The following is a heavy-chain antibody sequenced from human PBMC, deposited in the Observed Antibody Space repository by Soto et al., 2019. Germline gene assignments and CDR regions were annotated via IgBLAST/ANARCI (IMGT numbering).Heavy chain of an antibody. CDR2: ISYDSSNK. J-gene: IGHJ4*02. Sequence: VQLLESGGGLIQPGGSLRLSCAASGFTFSYGIHWLRQAPGKGLEWVAYISYDSSNKFYGDSVKGRFTISRDNSKNTQFLPMNSLRAEDTAVYYCANLVIGYCSGNTCDDYWGQGTLVAVSS. D-gene: IGHD2-15*01. V-gene: IGHV3-30*18. CDR1: GFTFSYG. CDR3: ANLVIGYCSGNTCDDY.